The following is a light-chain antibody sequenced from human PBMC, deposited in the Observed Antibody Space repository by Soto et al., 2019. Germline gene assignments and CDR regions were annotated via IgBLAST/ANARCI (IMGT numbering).Light chain of an antibody. V-gene: IGKV3-20*01. CDR1: QSVSSNY. J-gene: IGKJ1*01. Sequence: EIVLTQSPGTLSLSPGDRVTLSCRASQSVSSNYLAWYQQKPGQAPRLLIYGASSRATGVPDRFTGSESGTDFTLTISRLEPEDFVMYYCQHYGDSPRRFGQGTKVEI. CDR3: QHYGDSPRR. CDR2: GAS.